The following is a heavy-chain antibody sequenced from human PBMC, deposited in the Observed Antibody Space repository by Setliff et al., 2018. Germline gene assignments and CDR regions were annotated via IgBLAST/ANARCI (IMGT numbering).Heavy chain of an antibody. Sequence: PGESLRLSCAASGFTFTDYAMTWVRQAPGKGLEWVSTIYSGDRSTFYTDSVKGRFIIYRDSSKNTLYMQMSSLRAEDTAVYYCAKPRVELRWGFESWGQGTLVTVSS. V-gene: IGHV3-23*03. CDR1: GFTFTDYA. CDR2: IYSGDRST. CDR3: AKPRVELRWGFES. D-gene: IGHD1-7*01. J-gene: IGHJ4*02.